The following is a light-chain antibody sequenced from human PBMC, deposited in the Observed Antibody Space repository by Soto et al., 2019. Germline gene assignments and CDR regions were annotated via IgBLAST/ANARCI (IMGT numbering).Light chain of an antibody. CDR1: SGHSSYA. J-gene: IGLJ2*01. CDR3: QTWGTGILV. CDR2: LNSDGSH. V-gene: IGLV4-69*01. Sequence: QSVLTQSPSASASLRASVKLTCTLSSGHSSYAIAWHQQQPEKGPRYLMKLNSDGSHSKGDGIPDRFSGSSSGAERYLTISSLQSEDEADYYCQTWGTGILVFGGGAQLTVL.